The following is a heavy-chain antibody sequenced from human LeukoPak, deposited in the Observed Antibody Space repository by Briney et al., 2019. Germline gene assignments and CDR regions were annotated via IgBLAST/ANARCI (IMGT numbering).Heavy chain of an antibody. D-gene: IGHD6-6*01. Sequence: SETLSLTCTVSGGSISSYYWSWIRQPPGKGLEWIGDTYDSGSTNYNPSLTSRGTISVDTSKNQFSLKLSSVTAADTALYYCARARYSSSPFDYWGQGTLVTVSS. CDR2: TYDSGST. V-gene: IGHV4-59*01. CDR1: GGSISSYY. CDR3: ARARYSSSPFDY. J-gene: IGHJ4*02.